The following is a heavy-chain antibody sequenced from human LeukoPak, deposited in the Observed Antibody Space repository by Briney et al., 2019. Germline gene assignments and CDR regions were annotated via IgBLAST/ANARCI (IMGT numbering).Heavy chain of an antibody. J-gene: IGHJ4*02. CDR1: GFTFSSYW. D-gene: IGHD1-1*01. CDR3: ARLPLTAREHFDY. V-gene: IGHV3-7*05. Sequence: GGSLRLSCAASGFTFSSYWMSWVRQAPGRGLEWVANINEDGTKKYPVDSVKGRFTISGDNAKNSLYLQMNSLRAEDTAVYYCARLPLTAREHFDYWGQGTLVTVSS. CDR2: INEDGTKK.